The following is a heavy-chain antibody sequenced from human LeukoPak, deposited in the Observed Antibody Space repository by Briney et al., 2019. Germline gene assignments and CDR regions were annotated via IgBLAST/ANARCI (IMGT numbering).Heavy chain of an antibody. CDR2: ISAYNGNT. D-gene: IGHD3-22*01. Sequence: ASVKVSCKASGGTFSSYAISWVRQAPGQGLEWMGWISAYNGNTNYAQKLQGRVTMTTDTSTSTAYMELRSLRSDDTAVYYCARGWASGSLDYWGQGTLVTVSS. CDR3: ARGWASGSLDY. J-gene: IGHJ4*02. V-gene: IGHV1-18*01. CDR1: GGTFSSYA.